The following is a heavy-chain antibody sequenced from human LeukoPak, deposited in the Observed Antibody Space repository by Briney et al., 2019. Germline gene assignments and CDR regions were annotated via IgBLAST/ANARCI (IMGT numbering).Heavy chain of an antibody. D-gene: IGHD3-10*01. V-gene: IGHV3-23*01. CDR1: GYTFSSYV. CDR3: ARGVHNSFDY. Sequence: SGGSLRLSCAASGYTFSSYVMNWVRQAPGKGLEWVSGISDSADSTYYPDSVKGRFTVSRDNSRNTLYLQMNSLRAEDTAVYYCARGVHNSFDYWGQGTLVTVSS. J-gene: IGHJ4*02. CDR2: ISDSADST.